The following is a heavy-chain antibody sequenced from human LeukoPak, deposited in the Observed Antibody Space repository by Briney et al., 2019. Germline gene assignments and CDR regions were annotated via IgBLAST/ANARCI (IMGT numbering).Heavy chain of an antibody. CDR3: ARESRSSTSCSYFDS. V-gene: IGHV3-48*03. D-gene: IGHD2-2*01. CDR1: GFTFSSYE. CDR2: ISSSSGNK. J-gene: IGHJ4*02. Sequence: GGSLRLSCAASGFTFSSYEMNWVRQAPGKGREWVSYISSSSGNKYYADSVKVRFTISRDNAKNSLYLQMNSLRAEDTAVYYCARESRSSTSCSYFDSWGQGTLVTVSS.